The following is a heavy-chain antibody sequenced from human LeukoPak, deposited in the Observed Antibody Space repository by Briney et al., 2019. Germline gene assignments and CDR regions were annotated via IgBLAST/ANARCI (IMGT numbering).Heavy chain of an antibody. V-gene: IGHV4-59*01. J-gene: IGHJ4*02. CDR1: GFTFSSYA. CDR2: IYYSGST. CDR3: ARVTSSSWYQPGYFDY. D-gene: IGHD6-13*01. Sequence: GSLRLSCAASGFTFSSYAMSWVRQAPGKGLEWIGYIYYSGSTNYNPSLKSRVTISVDTSKNQFSLKLSSVTAADTAVYYCARVTSSSWYQPGYFDYWGQGTLVTVSS.